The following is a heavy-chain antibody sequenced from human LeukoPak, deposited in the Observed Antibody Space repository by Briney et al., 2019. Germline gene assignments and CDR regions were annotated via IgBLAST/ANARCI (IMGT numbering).Heavy chain of an antibody. J-gene: IGHJ4*02. CDR1: GFTFSSYG. V-gene: IGHV3-30*03. CDR2: ISYDGSNK. CDR3: ARDGNYIDY. Sequence: GGSLRLSCAASGFTFSSYGMHWVRQAPGKGLEWVAVISYDGSNKYYADSVKGRFTISRDNSKNTLYLQMNSLRAEDTAMYYCARDGNYIDYWGQGTPVTVSS.